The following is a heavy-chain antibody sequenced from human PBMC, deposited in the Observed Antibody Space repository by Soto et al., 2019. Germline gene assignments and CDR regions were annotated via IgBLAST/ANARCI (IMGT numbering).Heavy chain of an antibody. CDR1: GFTFDSFV. V-gene: IGHV3-23*01. D-gene: IGHD6-13*01. CDR3: AKDPPSERMQPDYGMDV. J-gene: IGHJ6*02. CDR2: ISGSGRYT. Sequence: GGSLRLSCAASGFTFDSFVMSWVRQAPVKWLEWLSLISGSGRYTEYADSVKGRFTISRDNSKNTLSLQMTSLRVEDMAVYYCAKDPPSERMQPDYGMDVWGQGTTVTVSS.